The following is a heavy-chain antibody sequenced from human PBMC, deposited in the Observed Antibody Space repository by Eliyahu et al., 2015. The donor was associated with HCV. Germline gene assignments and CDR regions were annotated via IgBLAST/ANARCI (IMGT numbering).Heavy chain of an antibody. J-gene: IGHJ5*02. CDR3: ITEPHEHGGT. Sequence: EVQLVESGGGLVKPGGSLRLSCSASGFTFSAAWMXWVRQAPGKGLGWLGRAKRRSDVGTTDYAASVKGRFLISRDDSKNTLYIQLNGLKTEDTAVYYCITEPHEHGGTWGQGTLVTVSS. V-gene: IGHV3-15*01. CDR1: GFTFSAAW. CDR2: AKRRSDVGTT. D-gene: IGHD3-16*01.